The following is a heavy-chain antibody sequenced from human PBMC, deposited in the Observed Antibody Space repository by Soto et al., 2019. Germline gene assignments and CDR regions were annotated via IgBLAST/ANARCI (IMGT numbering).Heavy chain of an antibody. D-gene: IGHD3-9*01. V-gene: IGHV3-23*01. CDR1: GFTFRTFT. CDR3: AKDRDPDGIWTFDS. J-gene: IGHJ5*01. Sequence: GGSLRLSCAASGFTFRTFTMNWVRQAPGKGLEWVSGIIGGDGDKFYSDSVKGRFTISRDNSKDMLFLQMSSLRVDDTAVYYCAKDRDPDGIWTFDSWSQGTLVTVSS. CDR2: IIGGDGDK.